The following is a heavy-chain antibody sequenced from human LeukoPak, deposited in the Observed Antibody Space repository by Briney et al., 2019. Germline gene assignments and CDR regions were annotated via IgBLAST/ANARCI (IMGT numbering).Heavy chain of an antibody. CDR2: ISSDGSSK. V-gene: IGHV3-30*03. Sequence: GGSLRLSCAASGFTFSNYWIHWVRQAPGQGLEWVAVISSDGSSKYCADSVKGRFTISRDNSKNTPYLRMNSLSAEDTAIYYCARDPDYGDKGGIFDYWGQGTLVTVSS. D-gene: IGHD4-17*01. J-gene: IGHJ4*02. CDR1: GFTFSNYW. CDR3: ARDPDYGDKGGIFDY.